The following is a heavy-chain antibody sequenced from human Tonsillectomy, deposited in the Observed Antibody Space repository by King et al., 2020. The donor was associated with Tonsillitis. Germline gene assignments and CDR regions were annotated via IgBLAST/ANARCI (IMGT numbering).Heavy chain of an antibody. D-gene: IGHD6-6*01. Sequence: VQLVESGGGLVQPGRSLRLSCTASGFTFGDYAMSWFRQAPGKGLEWVGLIRSKAYGGTTEHAASVKGRFTISSDDSKSFAYLQMNSLKTEDTAVYYCTRDGDSSSSFYWGQGTLVTVSS. CDR2: IRSKAYGGTT. J-gene: IGHJ4*02. CDR3: TRDGDSSSSFY. V-gene: IGHV3-49*03. CDR1: GFTFGDYA.